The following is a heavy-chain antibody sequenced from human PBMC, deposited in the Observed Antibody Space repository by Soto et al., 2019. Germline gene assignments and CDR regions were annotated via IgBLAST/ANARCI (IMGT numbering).Heavy chain of an antibody. J-gene: IGHJ6*03. D-gene: IGHD3-3*01. V-gene: IGHV4-59*08. Sequence: PSETLSLTCTVSGGSISSYYWSWIRQPPGKGLEWIGYIYYSGSTNYNPSLKSRVTISVDTSKNQFSLKLSSVTAADTAVYYCARRRGLEAIFGVKAYYYYYMDVWGKGTTVTVSS. CDR3: ARRRGLEAIFGVKAYYYYYMDV. CDR1: GGSISSYY. CDR2: IYYSGST.